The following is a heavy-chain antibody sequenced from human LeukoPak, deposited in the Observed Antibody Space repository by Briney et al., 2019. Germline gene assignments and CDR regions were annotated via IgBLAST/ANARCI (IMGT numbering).Heavy chain of an antibody. Sequence: PGGSLRLSCAASGFTFSNYAMNWVRQAPGKGLEWVSGISYSGANTHYADSVKGRFTVSRDNSRNTLHLEMNSLRAEGTAVYYCAKVRDTSGWYHFDNWGQGTLVTVSS. D-gene: IGHD6-19*01. J-gene: IGHJ4*02. V-gene: IGHV3-23*01. CDR2: ISYSGANT. CDR3: AKVRDTSGWYHFDN. CDR1: GFTFSNYA.